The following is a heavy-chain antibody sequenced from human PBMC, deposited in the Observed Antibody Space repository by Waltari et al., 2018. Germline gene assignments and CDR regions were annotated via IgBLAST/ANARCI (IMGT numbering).Heavy chain of an antibody. CDR2: IYHSGST. CDR3: ARLGYCSSTSCRSGWFPP. Sequence: QVQLQESGPGLVKPSETLSLTCTVSGYSISSGYYWGWIRQPPGKGLEWIGSIYHSGSTYYNPSLKSRVTISVDTSKNQFSLKLSSVTAADTAVYYCARLGYCSSTSCRSGWFPPRGQGTLVTVSS. V-gene: IGHV4-38-2*02. CDR1: GYSISSGYY. D-gene: IGHD2-2*01. J-gene: IGHJ5*02.